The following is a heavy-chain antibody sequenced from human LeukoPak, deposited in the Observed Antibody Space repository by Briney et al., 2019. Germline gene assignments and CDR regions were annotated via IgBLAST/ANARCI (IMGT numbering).Heavy chain of an antibody. CDR3: ARGAIVGATMRAIDY. Sequence: SEALSLTCTVSGGSISSGGYYWSWIRQHPGKGLEWIGYIYYSGSTYYNPSLKSRVTISVDTSKNQFSLKLSSVTAADTAVYYCARGAIVGATMRAIDYWGQGTLVTVSS. V-gene: IGHV4-31*03. J-gene: IGHJ4*02. CDR2: IYYSGST. CDR1: GGSISSGGYY. D-gene: IGHD1-26*01.